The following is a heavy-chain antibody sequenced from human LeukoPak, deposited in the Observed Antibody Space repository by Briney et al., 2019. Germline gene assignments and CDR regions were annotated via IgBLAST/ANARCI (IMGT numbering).Heavy chain of an antibody. CDR3: AKGGVRGYCSSTSCPYYFDY. D-gene: IGHD2-2*01. V-gene: IGHV3-23*01. CDR1: GFTFSSYA. J-gene: IGHJ4*02. CDR2: ISDGGGST. Sequence: GGSLRLSCAASGFTFSSYAMTWVRQAPGKGLEWVSAISDGGGSTYYVDSVKGRFTISRDDSKNTLFLQMNSLRAEDTAVYYCAKGGVRGYCSSTSCPYYFDYWGQGTLVTVSS.